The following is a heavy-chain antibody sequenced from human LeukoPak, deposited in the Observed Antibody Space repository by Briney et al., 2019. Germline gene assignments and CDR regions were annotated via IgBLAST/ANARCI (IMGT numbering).Heavy chain of an antibody. CDR1: GFIFSVFC. CDR3: ARGHYYGLDV. CDR2: INSDGSST. V-gene: IGHV3-74*01. J-gene: IGHJ6*02. Sequence: GGSLRLTCAACGFIFSVFCISWVRQAPGKGLVWVARINSDGSSTSCADSVQGRFTISRDNAMNTLYLQLNSLRAEDPAVYYCARGHYYGLDVCRQGTTVTVSS.